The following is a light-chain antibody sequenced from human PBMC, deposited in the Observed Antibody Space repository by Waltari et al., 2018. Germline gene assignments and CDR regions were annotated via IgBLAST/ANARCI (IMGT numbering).Light chain of an antibody. Sequence: QSVLTQPPSASGTPGQRVTISCSGSSSNIGSNTVNWYQPLPGTAPKLLIFSNNQRPSGVPDPFLGSKSGTSASLAISGLQSEDEADYYCAAWDDSLNAYVFGTGTKVTVL. V-gene: IGLV1-44*01. CDR2: SNN. CDR1: SSNIGSNT. CDR3: AAWDDSLNAYV. J-gene: IGLJ1*01.